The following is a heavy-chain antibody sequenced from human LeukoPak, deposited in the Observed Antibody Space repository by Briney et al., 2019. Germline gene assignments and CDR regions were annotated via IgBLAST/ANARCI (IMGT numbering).Heavy chain of an antibody. CDR1: GYTFTGYY. V-gene: IGHV1-2*02. CDR3: ARDDYDFWSGYYGDAYYFDY. J-gene: IGHJ4*02. CDR2: INPNSGGT. D-gene: IGHD3-3*01. Sequence: ASVKVSCKASGYTFTGYYMHWVRQAPGQGLEWMGWINPNSGGTNYAQKFQGRVTMTRDTSISTAYMELSRLRSDDTAVYHCARDDYDFWSGYYGDAYYFDYWGQGTLVTVSS.